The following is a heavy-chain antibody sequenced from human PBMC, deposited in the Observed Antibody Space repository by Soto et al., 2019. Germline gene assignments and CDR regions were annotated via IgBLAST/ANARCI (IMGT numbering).Heavy chain of an antibody. J-gene: IGHJ4*02. D-gene: IGHD6-19*01. CDR1: GGSISGYY. CDR2: IYYST. Sequence: QVQLQESGPGLVKPSETLSLTCTVSGGSISGYYWSWIRQPPGKGLEWIGYIYYSTNYNPSLKSPLTISIDTSKNQLSRKLTSVTAADTAVYYCARTSPVAGGFDYWGQGTLVTVSS. V-gene: IGHV4-59*01. CDR3: ARTSPVAGGFDY.